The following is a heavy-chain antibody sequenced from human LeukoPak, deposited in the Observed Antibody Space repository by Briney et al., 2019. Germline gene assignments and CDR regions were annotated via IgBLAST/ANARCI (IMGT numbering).Heavy chain of an antibody. CDR1: GGSVSSGSYY. CDR2: IYYSGST. J-gene: IGHJ4*02. Sequence: SETLSLTCTVSGGSVSSGSYYWSWIRQPPGKGLEWIGYIYYSGSTNYNPSLKSRVTISVDMSKNQFSLKLTSVTAADTAVYYCARVHLYASGGYSDYWGQGTLVTVSS. D-gene: IGHD3-10*01. V-gene: IGHV4-61*01. CDR3: ARVHLYASGGYSDY.